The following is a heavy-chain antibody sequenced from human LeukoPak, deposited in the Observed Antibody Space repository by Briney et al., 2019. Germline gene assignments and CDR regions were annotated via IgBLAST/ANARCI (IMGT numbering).Heavy chain of an antibody. D-gene: IGHD3-22*01. CDR1: GYTFTGYY. Sequence: ASVKVSCKASGYTFTGYYMHWVRQAAGQGLEWVGRINPNSGGTNYAKKFQGRVTMTRDTSISTAYMELSKLRSDDTAVYYCARDRYYDSSGYYEYYYYYYMDVWGKGTTVTVSS. V-gene: IGHV1-2*06. CDR3: ARDRYYDSSGYYEYYYYYYMDV. CDR2: INPNSGGT. J-gene: IGHJ6*03.